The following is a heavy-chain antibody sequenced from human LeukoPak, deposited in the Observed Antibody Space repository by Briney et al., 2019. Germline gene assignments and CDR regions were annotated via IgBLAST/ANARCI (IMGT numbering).Heavy chain of an antibody. CDR2: ISDSGGST. CDR3: AKGTRDQQLVHLDAFDI. D-gene: IGHD6-13*01. V-gene: IGHV3-23*01. J-gene: IGHJ3*02. Sequence: PGGSLRLSCAASGFTFSSYDMSWVRQAPGKGLEWVSAISDSGGSTYYADSVQGRFTISRDNSKNTLYLQMNSLRAEDTAIYYCAKGTRDQQLVHLDAFDIWGQGTMVTVSS. CDR1: GFTFSSYD.